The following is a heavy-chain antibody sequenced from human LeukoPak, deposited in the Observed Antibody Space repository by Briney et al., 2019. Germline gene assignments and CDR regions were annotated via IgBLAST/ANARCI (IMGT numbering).Heavy chain of an antibody. Sequence: SETLSLTCAVSGGSISSYYWSWIRQPPGKGLEWIGCIYYSGSTNYNPSLKSRVTISVDTSKNQFSLKLSSVTAADTAVYYCARESGHYYDSSGYYYRYFDYWGQGTLVTVSS. CDR1: GGSISSYY. V-gene: IGHV4-59*12. J-gene: IGHJ4*02. D-gene: IGHD3-22*01. CDR3: ARESGHYYDSSGYYYRYFDY. CDR2: IYYSGST.